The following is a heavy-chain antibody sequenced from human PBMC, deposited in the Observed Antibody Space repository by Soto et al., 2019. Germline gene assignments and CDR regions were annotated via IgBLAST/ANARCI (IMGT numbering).Heavy chain of an antibody. CDR3: AREGRGDCSSTSCYGP. CDR1: GGSISSGGYY. D-gene: IGHD2-2*01. J-gene: IGHJ5*02. CDR2: IYYSGST. Sequence: PSETLSLTCTVSGGSISSGGYYWSWTRQHPGKGLEWIGYIYYSGSTYYNPSLKSRVTISVDTSKNQFSLKLSSVTAADTAVYYCAREGRGDCSSTSCYGPWGQGTLVTVSS. V-gene: IGHV4-31*03.